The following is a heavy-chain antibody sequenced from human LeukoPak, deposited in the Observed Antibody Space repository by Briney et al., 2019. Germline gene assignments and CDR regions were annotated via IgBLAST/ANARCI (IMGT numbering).Heavy chain of an antibody. CDR1: GGSISSGGYY. D-gene: IGHD6-19*01. Sequence: SETLSLTCTVSGGSISSGGYYWSWIRQHPGKGLEWIGYIYYSGSTYYNPSLKSRVTISVDTSKNQFSLKLSSVTAADTAEYYCARAHRSGWEGSWFDPWGQGTLVTVSS. J-gene: IGHJ5*02. V-gene: IGHV4-61*08. CDR3: ARAHRSGWEGSWFDP. CDR2: IYYSGST.